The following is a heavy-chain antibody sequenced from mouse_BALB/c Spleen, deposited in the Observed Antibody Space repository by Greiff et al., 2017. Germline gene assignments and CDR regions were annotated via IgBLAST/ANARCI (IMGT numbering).Heavy chain of an antibody. CDR2: ISTYYGNT. V-gene: IGHV1-67*01. J-gene: IGHJ4*01. CDR3: ARGLRGGDYYAMDY. Sequence: LVESGPELVRPGVSVKISCKGSSYTFTDYAMHWVKQSHAKSLEWIGVISTYYGNTNYNQKFKGKATMTVDKSSSTAYMELARLTSEDSAVYYCARGLRGGDYYAMDYWGQGTSVTVSS. CDR1: SYTFTDYA. D-gene: IGHD2-2*01.